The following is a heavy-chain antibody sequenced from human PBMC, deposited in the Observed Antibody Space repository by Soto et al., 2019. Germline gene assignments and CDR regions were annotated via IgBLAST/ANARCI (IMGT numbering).Heavy chain of an antibody. D-gene: IGHD3-16*01. CDR3: ARADPDASVGF. V-gene: IGHV4-59*11. Sequence: SETLSLTCTVSGASMSSHYWTWLRQPPGKGLEWIGYISYSGSTYCNPSLKSRVTISADTSRNQFSLKLSSVIAADTAVYFCARADPDASVGFWGQGTLVTVSS. J-gene: IGHJ4*02. CDR2: ISYSGST. CDR1: GASMSSHY.